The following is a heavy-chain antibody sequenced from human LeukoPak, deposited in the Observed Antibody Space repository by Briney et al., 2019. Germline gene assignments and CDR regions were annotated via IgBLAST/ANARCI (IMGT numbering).Heavy chain of an antibody. J-gene: IGHJ4*02. D-gene: IGHD6-13*01. V-gene: IGHV3-21*01. CDR2: ISSSSSYI. Sequence: GGSLRLSCAASGFTFSNYAMNWVRQAPGKGLEWVSSISSSSSYIYYADSVKGRFTISRDDAKNSLYLQMISLRAEDTAVYYCARHHSSSWYRFDYWGQGALVTVSS. CDR3: ARHHSSSWYRFDY. CDR1: GFTFSNYA.